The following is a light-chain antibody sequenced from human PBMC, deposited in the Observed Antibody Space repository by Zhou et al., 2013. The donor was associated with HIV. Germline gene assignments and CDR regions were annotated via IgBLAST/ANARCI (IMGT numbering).Light chain of an antibody. J-gene: IGKJ4*01. CDR2: AAS. V-gene: IGKV1-39*01. Sequence: DIQMTQSPTSLSAFVGDRVTITCQASQSINNFLNWYQQKPGKAPKLLIYAASSLQSGVPSRFSGSGYGTDFTLAISSLQPEDFATYYCQQSYSTVTFGGGPRWRSN. CDR3: QQSYSTVT. CDR1: QSINNF.